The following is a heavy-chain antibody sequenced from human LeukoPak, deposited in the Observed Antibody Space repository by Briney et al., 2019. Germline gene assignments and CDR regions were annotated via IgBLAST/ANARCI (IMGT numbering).Heavy chain of an antibody. CDR2: IYYSGST. D-gene: IGHD6-19*01. CDR1: GGSISSSSYY. V-gene: IGHV4-39*07. CDR3: ATIAVAGSPDY. Sequence: SETLSLTCTVSGGSISSSSYYWGWIRQSPGKGLEWIGSIYYSGSTYYNPSLKSRVTISVDTSKNQFSLKLSSVTAADTAVYYCATIAVAGSPDYWGQGTLVTVSS. J-gene: IGHJ4*02.